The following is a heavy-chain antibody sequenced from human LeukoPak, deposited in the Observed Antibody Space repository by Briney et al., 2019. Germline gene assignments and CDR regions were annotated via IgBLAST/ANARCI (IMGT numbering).Heavy chain of an antibody. CDR3: AIIPPGGNWFDP. J-gene: IGHJ5*02. Sequence: SETLSLTCAVPGGSISSYYWSWIRQPAGKGLEWIGRIYTSGSTNYNPSLKSRVTMLVDTSKNQFSLKLSSVTAADTAVYYCAIIPPGGNWFDPWGQGTLVTVSS. CDR1: GGSISSYY. V-gene: IGHV4-4*07. CDR2: IYTSGST.